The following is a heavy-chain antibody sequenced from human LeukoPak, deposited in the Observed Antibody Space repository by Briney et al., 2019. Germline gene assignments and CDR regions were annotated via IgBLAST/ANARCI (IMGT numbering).Heavy chain of an antibody. CDR2: INHSGST. J-gene: IGHJ3*02. V-gene: IGHV4-34*01. Sequence: SETLSLTCAVYGGSFSGYSWSWIRQPPGKGLEWIGEINHSGSTNYNPSLKSRATISVDTSKNQFSLKLSSVTAADTAVYYCAVTMVRGQNSNAFDIWGQGTMVTVSS. D-gene: IGHD3-10*01. CDR1: GGSFSGYS. CDR3: AVTMVRGQNSNAFDI.